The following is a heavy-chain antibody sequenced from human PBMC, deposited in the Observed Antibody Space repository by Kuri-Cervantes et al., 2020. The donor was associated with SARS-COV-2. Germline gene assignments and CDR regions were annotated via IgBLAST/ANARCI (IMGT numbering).Heavy chain of an antibody. Sequence: LRLSCTVSGGSISSGSYYWSWIRQPAGKGLEWIGRIYTSGSTNYNPSLKSRVTISVDTSKNQFSLSLSSVTAADTAVYYCARGSAAFGGGGLVLSWFDPWGQGILVTVSS. D-gene: IGHD2-21*01. CDR3: ARGSAAFGGGGLVLSWFDP. CDR1: GGSISSGSYY. V-gene: IGHV4-61*02. CDR2: IYTSGST. J-gene: IGHJ5*02.